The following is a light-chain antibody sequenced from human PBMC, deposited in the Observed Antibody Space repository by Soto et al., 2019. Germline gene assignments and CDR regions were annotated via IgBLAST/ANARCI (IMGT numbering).Light chain of an antibody. V-gene: IGKV3-20*01. Sequence: EIVLTQSPGTLSLSPGERATLSCRASQSVSSSYLAWYQQKPGQAPRLLIYGASSRATGIPDRFSGSGSGTDFTLTSSRLEPEDFAVYYCQQYDSSPTFGGGTKVEIK. CDR2: GAS. J-gene: IGKJ4*01. CDR1: QSVSSSY. CDR3: QQYDSSPT.